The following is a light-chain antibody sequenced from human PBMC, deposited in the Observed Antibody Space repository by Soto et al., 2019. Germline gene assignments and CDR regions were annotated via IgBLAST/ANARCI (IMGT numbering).Light chain of an antibody. Sequence: DIQLTQSPSFLSASVGDTVTISCRASQVVSTFLAWYQQKPGKAPKLLIYATSTLESGVPSRFSGSGSGAEFTLTISSLQPEDFATYYCQQLNTESYTFGQGTKLEIK. V-gene: IGKV1-9*01. CDR2: ATS. J-gene: IGKJ2*01. CDR1: QVVSTF. CDR3: QQLNTESYT.